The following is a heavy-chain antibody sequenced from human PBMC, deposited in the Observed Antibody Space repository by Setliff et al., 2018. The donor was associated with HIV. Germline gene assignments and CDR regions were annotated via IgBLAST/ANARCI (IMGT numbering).Heavy chain of an antibody. D-gene: IGHD1-26*01. CDR1: TFTVSGNY. V-gene: IGHV3-53*05. CDR3: ARERIRGTFDI. Sequence: PGGSLRLSCAVSTFTVSGNYMSWVRQAPGKGLEWVSVLNSGGSTYHADTVKGRFTISRDNSKNTLYLQMNSLRAEDTAVYYCARERIRGTFDIWGQGTMVTVSS. J-gene: IGHJ3*02. CDR2: LNSGGST.